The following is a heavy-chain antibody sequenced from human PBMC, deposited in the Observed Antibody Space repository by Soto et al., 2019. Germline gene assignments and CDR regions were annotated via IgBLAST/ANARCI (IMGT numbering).Heavy chain of an antibody. Sequence: GGSLRLSCAASGFTFSSYGMHWVRQAPGKGLEWVAVISYDGSNKYYADSVKGRFTISRDNSKNTLYLQMNSLRAEDTAVYYCAKVPGQLELNWFDPWGQGTLVTVSS. CDR3: AKVPGQLELNWFDP. CDR2: ISYDGSNK. D-gene: IGHD6-13*01. V-gene: IGHV3-30*18. J-gene: IGHJ5*02. CDR1: GFTFSSYG.